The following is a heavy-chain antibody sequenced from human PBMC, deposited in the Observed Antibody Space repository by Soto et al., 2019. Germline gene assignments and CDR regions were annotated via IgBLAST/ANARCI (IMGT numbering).Heavy chain of an antibody. D-gene: IGHD3-10*01. CDR1: GFIFTNYA. J-gene: IGHJ6*02. V-gene: IGHV3-23*01. CDR3: AKDHGSGTPSVENFPYYYYYYGMDV. CDR2: IRGSGGDT. Sequence: PGGSLRLSCAASGFIFTNYAMTWVRQPPGKGLEWVSSIRGSGGDTYHADSVKGRLTISRDNSKNTLYLQMNSLRAEDTAVYYCAKDHGSGTPSVENFPYYYYYYGMDVWGQGTTVTVSS.